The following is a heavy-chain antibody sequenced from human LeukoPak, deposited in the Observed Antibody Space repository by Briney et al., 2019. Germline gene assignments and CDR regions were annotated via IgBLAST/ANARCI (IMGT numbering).Heavy chain of an antibody. CDR3: ARDVEMATIKVHWFDP. Sequence: GGSLRLSCAASGFTFSSYAMSWVRQAPGKGLEWVSYISSSSSTIYYADSVKGRFTISRDNAKNSLYLQMNSLRAEDTAVYYCARDVEMATIKVHWFDPWGQGTLVTVSS. CDR2: ISSSSSTI. D-gene: IGHD5-24*01. J-gene: IGHJ5*02. V-gene: IGHV3-48*01. CDR1: GFTFSSYA.